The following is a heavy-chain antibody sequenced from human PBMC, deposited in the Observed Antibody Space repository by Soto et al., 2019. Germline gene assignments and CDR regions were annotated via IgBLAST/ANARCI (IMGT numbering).Heavy chain of an antibody. D-gene: IGHD1-7*01. CDR2: INPANGNT. CDR1: GYPFTSHA. V-gene: IGHV1-3*01. J-gene: IGHJ5*02. Sequence: QVQLVQSGAEVKKAGASVKISCQASGYPFTSHAIYWVRQATGQRPEWMGWINPANGNTKYSPKFQGRVTITRDTSASTAYMELRTLTSEDTGLYSCAREGKPLFRELVGWFDPWGQGTLLTVSS. CDR3: AREGKPLFRELVGWFDP.